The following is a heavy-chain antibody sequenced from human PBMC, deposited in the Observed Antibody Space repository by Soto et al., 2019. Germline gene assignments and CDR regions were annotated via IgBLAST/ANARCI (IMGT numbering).Heavy chain of an antibody. Sequence: EVQLLESGGGVVQPGGSLRLSCEASGFNFKKFAMGWVRQAPGEGLEWVSGIRCCGGSTSYAASVKGRFTLARDDSKNTLSLHLNSLRFEDTARYFCAKADGEQWLIPHLDNWGQGTLVTVS. J-gene: IGHJ4*02. CDR3: AKADGEQWLIPHLDN. CDR1: GFNFKKFA. CDR2: IRCCGGST. V-gene: IGHV3-23*01. D-gene: IGHD6-19*01.